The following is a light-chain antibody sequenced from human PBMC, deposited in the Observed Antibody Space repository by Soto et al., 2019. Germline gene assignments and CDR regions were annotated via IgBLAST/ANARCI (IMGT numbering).Light chain of an antibody. Sequence: DIQMTQAPSSLSASVGDRSSITCRASQSISTYLNWYQQKQGKXPNXXIYGASSLQSGVPSRFSGSGSGTDLTITISSLQPEDCDTYACQQSYSTPLTFGGGTKVDIK. CDR2: GAS. CDR3: QQSYSTPLT. CDR1: QSISTY. J-gene: IGKJ4*01. V-gene: IGKV1-39*01.